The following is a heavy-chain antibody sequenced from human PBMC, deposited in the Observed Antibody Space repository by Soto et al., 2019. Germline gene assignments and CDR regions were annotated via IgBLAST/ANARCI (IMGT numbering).Heavy chain of an antibody. J-gene: IGHJ6*02. CDR3: ARSQGSSPLEGYYYGMDV. V-gene: IGHV5-51*01. CDR1: GESFTIYC. D-gene: IGHD3-10*01. Sequence: PGEPVKIYCKGSGESFTIYCIACVRQMPWKGLEWVGIMYPGDSDTRYSPSLQGQVTIPADKSTSTAYLQWSSLKASDTAMYYCARSQGSSPLEGYYYGMDVWRHGTTVTAP. CDR2: MYPGDSDT.